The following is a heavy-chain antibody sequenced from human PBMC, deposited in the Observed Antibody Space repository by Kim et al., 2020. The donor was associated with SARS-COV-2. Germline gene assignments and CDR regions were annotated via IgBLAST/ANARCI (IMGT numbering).Heavy chain of an antibody. V-gene: IGHV3-15*01. CDR1: GFTFSNAW. CDR3: TTPIRLARYSSGWYHYYYGMDV. Sequence: GGSLRLSCAASGFTFSNAWMSWVRQAPGKGLEWVGRIKSKTDGGTTGYAAPVKGRFTISRDDSKNTLYLQMNSLKTEDTAVYYCTTPIRLARYSSGWYHYYYGMDVWGQGTTVTVSS. J-gene: IGHJ6*02. D-gene: IGHD6-19*01. CDR2: IKSKTDGGTT.